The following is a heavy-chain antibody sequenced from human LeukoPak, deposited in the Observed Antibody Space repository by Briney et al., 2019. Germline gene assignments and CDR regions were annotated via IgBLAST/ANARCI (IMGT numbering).Heavy chain of an antibody. J-gene: IGHJ4*02. CDR2: IRSDGSIK. V-gene: IGHV3-30*02. Sequence: GGSLRLSCAASGFIFSSYGMHWVRQAPGKGLEWVAFIRSDGSIKYYADSVKGRFTISRDNSKDTLYLQMNSPRGEDTAVYYCTKDRPEAYFDYWGQGTLVTVSS. CDR3: TKDRPEAYFDY. D-gene: IGHD2-2*01. CDR1: GFIFSSYG.